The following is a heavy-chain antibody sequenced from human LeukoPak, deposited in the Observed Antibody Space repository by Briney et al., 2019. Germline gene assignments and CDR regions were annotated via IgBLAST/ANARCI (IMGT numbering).Heavy chain of an antibody. CDR3: ARDMTTATTCYLEH. CDR2: IWYDGSNK. J-gene: IGHJ1*01. Sequence: QPGRSLRLSCAASGFTFSSYGMHWVRQAPGKGLEWVAVIWYDGSNKYYADSVKGRFTISRDDAKNLLFLQMNGLRVEDTAVYYCARDMTTATTCYLEHWGQGTLVTVSS. CDR1: GFTFSSYG. V-gene: IGHV3-33*01. D-gene: IGHD4-17*01.